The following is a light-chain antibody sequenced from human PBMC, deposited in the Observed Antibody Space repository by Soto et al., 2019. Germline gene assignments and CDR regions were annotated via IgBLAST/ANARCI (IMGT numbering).Light chain of an antibody. CDR3: SSHAGNNMGV. CDR2: EVS. Sequence: QSALTQPPAASGSPGQSVTISCTGTSSDVGGYKYVSWYQQHPGKAPKLLIYEVSQRPSGVPDRFSGSKSGNTASLTVSGLQAEDEADYYCSSHAGNNMGVFGGGTKPPS. J-gene: IGLJ3*02. V-gene: IGLV2-8*01. CDR1: SSDVGGYKY.